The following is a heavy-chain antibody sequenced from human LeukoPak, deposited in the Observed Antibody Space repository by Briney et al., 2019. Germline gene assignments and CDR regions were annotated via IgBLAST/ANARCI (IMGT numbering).Heavy chain of an antibody. CDR1: GFTFTSYW. V-gene: IGHV3-74*03. J-gene: IGHJ3*02. Sequence: GGSLRLSCTASGFTFTSYWMQWVRQAPGKGLVWISCVNNDGSDTKYADSVRGRFTISRDNAKNTVYLQMDSLRSEDTAVYYCAKEGRGGFDIWGQGTMVTVSS. D-gene: IGHD3-16*01. CDR3: AKEGRGGFDI. CDR2: VNNDGSDT.